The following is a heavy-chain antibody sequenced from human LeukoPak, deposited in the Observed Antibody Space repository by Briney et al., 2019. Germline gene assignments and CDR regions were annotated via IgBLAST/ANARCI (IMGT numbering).Heavy chain of an antibody. CDR1: GDSIINYY. V-gene: IGHV4-59*08. Sequence: PSETLSLTCSVSGDSIINYYWSWLRQPPGKGLEWIGYIHSSGITDYNPSLKSRVTISLDTSKNQFSLKLSSVTAADTAVYYCARHGFRSFTQPFDYWGQGTLVTVSS. CDR3: ARHGFRSFTQPFDY. J-gene: IGHJ4*02. D-gene: IGHD2-21*01. CDR2: IHSSGIT.